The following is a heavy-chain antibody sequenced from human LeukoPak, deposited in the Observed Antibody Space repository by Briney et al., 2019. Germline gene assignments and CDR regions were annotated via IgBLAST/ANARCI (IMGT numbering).Heavy chain of an antibody. J-gene: IGHJ4*02. CDR2: ISVSGENT. Sequence: GGSLRLSCAASGFTFSSYAMTWVRQAPGKGLQWDSTISVSGENTYYADSVKGRFTISRDISKSTLYLQMNSLRDEDMALYYCAKYGSGTYYNGLHWGQGTLVTVSS. V-gene: IGHV3-23*01. CDR3: AKYGSGTYYNGLH. CDR1: GFTFSSYA. D-gene: IGHD3-10*01.